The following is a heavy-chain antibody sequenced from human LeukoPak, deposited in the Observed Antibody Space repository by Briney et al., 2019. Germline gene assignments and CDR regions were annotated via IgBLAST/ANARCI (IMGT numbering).Heavy chain of an antibody. V-gene: IGHV4-59*01. CDR2: IYYSGST. D-gene: IGHD5-12*01. J-gene: IGHJ4*02. CDR1: GGSISSYY. Sequence: KPSETLSLTCTVSGGSISSYYWSWIRQPLGKGLEWIGYIYYSGSTNYNPSLKSRVTISVDTSKNQFSLKLSSVTAADTAVYYCAREGSGYENYFDYWGQGTLVTVSS. CDR3: AREGSGYENYFDY.